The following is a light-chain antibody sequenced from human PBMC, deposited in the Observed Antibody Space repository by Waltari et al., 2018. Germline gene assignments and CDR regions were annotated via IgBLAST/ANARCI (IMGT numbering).Light chain of an antibody. CDR2: VNSDGSH. J-gene: IGLJ2*01. CDR1: SGHSTYA. Sequence: QPVLTQSPSASASLGASVKLTCSLSSGHSTYALAWHQQQPEKGPRFLMRVNSDGSHTKGDGIPDRFSGSSSGAERYLSISSLQSEDEADYYCQTWGVFGGGTKLTVL. V-gene: IGLV4-69*01. CDR3: QTWGV.